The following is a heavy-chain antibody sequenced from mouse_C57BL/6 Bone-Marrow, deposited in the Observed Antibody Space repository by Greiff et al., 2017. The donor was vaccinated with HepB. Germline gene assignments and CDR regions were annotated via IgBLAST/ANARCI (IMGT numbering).Heavy chain of an antibody. Sequence: QVQLKESGAELVKPGASVKISCKASGYAFSSYWMNWVKQRPGKGLKWIGQIYPGDGDTNYNGKFKGKATLTADKSSSTAYMQLSSLTSEDSAVYFCATGTPDYFDYWGQGTTLTVSS. V-gene: IGHV1-80*01. CDR3: ATGTPDYFDY. CDR2: IYPGDGDT. CDR1: GYAFSSYW. D-gene: IGHD4-1*01. J-gene: IGHJ2*01.